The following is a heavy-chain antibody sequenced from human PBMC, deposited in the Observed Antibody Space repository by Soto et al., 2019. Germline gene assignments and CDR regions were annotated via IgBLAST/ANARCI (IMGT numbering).Heavy chain of an antibody. Sequence: GGSLRLSCAASGFTFSSYGMHWVRQAPGKGLEWVAVISYDGSNKYYADSVKGRFTISRDNSKNTLYLQMNSLRAEDTAVYYCAKESPDIVVVVATCDYWGQGTLVTVSS. CDR2: ISYDGSNK. D-gene: IGHD2-15*01. V-gene: IGHV3-30*18. CDR3: AKESPDIVVVVATCDY. J-gene: IGHJ4*02. CDR1: GFTFSSYG.